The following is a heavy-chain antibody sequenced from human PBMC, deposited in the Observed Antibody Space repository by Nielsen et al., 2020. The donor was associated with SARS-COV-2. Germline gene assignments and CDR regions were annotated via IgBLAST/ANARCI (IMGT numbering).Heavy chain of an antibody. CDR1: GFTFSSYG. CDR2: ISYDGSNK. J-gene: IGHJ6*02. CDR3: ANLGYCSSTSCYWDYYYGMDV. D-gene: IGHD2-2*01. V-gene: IGHV3-30*18. Sequence: GGSLRLSCAASGFTFSSYGMHWVRQAPGKGLEWVAVISYDGSNKYYADSVKGRFTISRDNSKNTLYLQMNSLRAEDTAVYYCANLGYCSSTSCYWDYYYGMDVWGQGTTVTVSS.